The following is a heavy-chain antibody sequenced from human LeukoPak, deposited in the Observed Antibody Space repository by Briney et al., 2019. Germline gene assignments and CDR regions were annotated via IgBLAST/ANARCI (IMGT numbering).Heavy chain of an antibody. D-gene: IGHD6-13*01. J-gene: IGHJ6*03. V-gene: IGHV5-51*01. CDR2: IYPGDSDT. CDR3: ARRFGYSSSFAPEYYYYMDV. Sequence: GESLKISCRHSGNRFTSYWIGWVRQMPGKGLEWMGVIYPGDSDTRYSPSFQGQVTISADKSISTAYLQWSSLKASDTAMYYCARRFGYSSSFAPEYYYYMDVWGKGTTVTVSS. CDR1: GNRFTSYW.